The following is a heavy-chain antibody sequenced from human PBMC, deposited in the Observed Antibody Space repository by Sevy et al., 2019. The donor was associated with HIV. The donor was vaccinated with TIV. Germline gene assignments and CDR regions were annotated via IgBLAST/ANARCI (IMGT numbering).Heavy chain of an antibody. CDR1: GFTFSSYA. CDR3: AREAGYCSGGSCYRYYFDY. V-gene: IGHV3-30-3*01. J-gene: IGHJ4*02. D-gene: IGHD2-15*01. CDR2: ISYDGSNK. Sequence: GGSLRLSCAASGFTFSSYAMHWVRQAPGKGLEWVAVISYDGSNKYYADSVKGRFTISRDNSKNTLYLQMNNLRAEDTAVYYCAREAGYCSGGSCYRYYFDYWGQGTLVTVSS.